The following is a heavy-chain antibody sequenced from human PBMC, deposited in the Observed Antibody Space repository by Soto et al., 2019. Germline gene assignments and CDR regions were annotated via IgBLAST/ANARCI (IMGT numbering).Heavy chain of an antibody. J-gene: IGHJ6*02. CDR3: ARHNYVSSGYYHYYYGMGV. V-gene: IGHV4-34*01. Sequence: SETLSLTCAVYGGSFSGYYWSWIRQPPGKGLEWIGEINHSGSTNYNPSLKSRVTISVDTSKNQFSLKLSSVTAADTAVYYCARHNYVSSGYYHYYYGMGVWGPGTTVTVSS. CDR1: GGSFSGYY. D-gene: IGHD3-22*01. CDR2: INHSGST.